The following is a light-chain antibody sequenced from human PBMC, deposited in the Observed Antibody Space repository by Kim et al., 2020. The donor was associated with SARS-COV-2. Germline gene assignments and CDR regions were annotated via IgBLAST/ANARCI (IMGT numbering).Light chain of an antibody. CDR1: SSDVGTYND. V-gene: IGLV2-23*02. CDR3: CSYAGSNTFV. J-gene: IGLJ2*01. CDR2: EAS. Sequence: QSALTQPASVSGSPGQSFTISCTGSSSDVGTYNDVSWYQHHPGKVPKVILYEASKRPSGISNRFSGSKSGNTASLTISGLQAEDEADYYCCSYAGSNTFVFGGGTQLTVL.